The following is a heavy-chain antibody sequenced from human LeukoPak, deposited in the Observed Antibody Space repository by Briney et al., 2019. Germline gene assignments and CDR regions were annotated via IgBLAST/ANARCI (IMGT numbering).Heavy chain of an antibody. V-gene: IGHV3-66*01. J-gene: IGHJ4*02. D-gene: IGHD1-26*01. CDR3: ARSEGYYYFDY. CDR1: GFTVSSTY. Sequence: PGGSLRLSCAASGFTVSSTYMSWVRQAPGKGLEWVSVIYSGGNTYSADSVKDRFTFSRDNSKNTLYLQMNSLRAEDTAVYYCARSEGYYYFDYWGQGTLVTVSS. CDR2: IYSGGNT.